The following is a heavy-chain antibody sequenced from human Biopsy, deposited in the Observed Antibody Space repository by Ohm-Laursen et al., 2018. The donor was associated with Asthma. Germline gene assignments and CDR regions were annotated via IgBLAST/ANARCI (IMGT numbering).Heavy chain of an antibody. CDR1: GGTFNTYV. V-gene: IGHV1-69*13. Sequence: SVKVSCKSLGGTFNTYVIGWVRQAPGQGLGWMGGINFFFGTTTYPQKFQDRVTITADDSTSTVYMELSSLRSEDTAVYYCARKAGSCISRTCYSLDFWGQGTLVTVSS. J-gene: IGHJ4*02. D-gene: IGHD2-2*01. CDR2: INFFFGTT. CDR3: ARKAGSCISRTCYSLDF.